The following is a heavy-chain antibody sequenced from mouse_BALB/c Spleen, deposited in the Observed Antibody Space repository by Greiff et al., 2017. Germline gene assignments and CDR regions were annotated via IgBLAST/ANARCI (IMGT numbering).Heavy chain of an antibody. Sequence: VKLQQPGAELVKPGASVKLSCKASGYTFTSYWMHWVKQRPGQGLEWIGEIDPSDSYTNYNQKFKGKATLTVDKSSSTAYMQLSSLTSEDSAVYYCARRIYDGYYCDYWGQGTTLTVSS. CDR3: ARRIYDGYYCDY. CDR1: GYTFTSYW. V-gene: IGHV1-69*02. J-gene: IGHJ2*01. CDR2: IDPSDSYT. D-gene: IGHD2-3*01.